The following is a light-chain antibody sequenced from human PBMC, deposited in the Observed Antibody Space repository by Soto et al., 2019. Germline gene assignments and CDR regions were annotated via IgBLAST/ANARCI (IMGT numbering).Light chain of an antibody. CDR3: SSYAGINMWV. CDR1: SSDVGGYNY. J-gene: IGLJ3*02. CDR2: GVS. Sequence: QSVLTQPPSASGSPGQSVTISCTGTSSDVGGYNYVSWYQQHPGKAPKVMIYGVSKRPSGVPDRFSGSKSDNTASLTVSGLQAEDEADYYCSSYAGINMWVFGGGTQLTVL. V-gene: IGLV2-8*01.